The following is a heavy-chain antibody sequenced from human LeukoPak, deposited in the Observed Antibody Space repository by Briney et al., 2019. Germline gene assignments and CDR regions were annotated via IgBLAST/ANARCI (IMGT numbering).Heavy chain of an antibody. Sequence: GGSLRLSCAASGFTFSSYAMHWVRQAPGKGLEWVAVISYDGSNKYYADSVKGRFTISRDNSKNTLYLQMNRLRAEDTAVYYCAREGYYYDSSGYYRRMGFDYWGQGTLVTVSS. V-gene: IGHV3-30*04. CDR2: ISYDGSNK. D-gene: IGHD3-22*01. CDR1: GFTFSSYA. J-gene: IGHJ4*02. CDR3: AREGYYYDSSGYYRRMGFDY.